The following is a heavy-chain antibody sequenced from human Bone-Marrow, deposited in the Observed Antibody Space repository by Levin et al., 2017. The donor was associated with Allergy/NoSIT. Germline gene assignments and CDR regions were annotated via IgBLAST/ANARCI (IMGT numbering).Heavy chain of an antibody. D-gene: IGHD5-24*01. J-gene: IGHJ5*02. CDR3: ARDREGYFDP. Sequence: GGSLRLSCAASGFIVSSDYMTWVRQTPGKGLEWVSSMHRDGHTYYADSVTGRFISSRDASKNTFHLQMNSLGVDDTAVYYCARDREGYFDPWGQGTLVTVSS. V-gene: IGHV3-53*01. CDR2: MHRDGHT. CDR1: GFIVSSDY.